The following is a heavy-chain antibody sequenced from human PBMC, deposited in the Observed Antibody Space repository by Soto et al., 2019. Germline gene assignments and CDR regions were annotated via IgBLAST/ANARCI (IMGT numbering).Heavy chain of an antibody. V-gene: IGHV2-70*04. J-gene: IGHJ3*02. CDR3: ARNFFTGAYNFDTSGYFPLDI. CDR1: GVSVNTDYRG. Sequence: SGPTLVNPTQTLTLTLTFSGVSVNTDYRGGTGIRQPPGEALEWLARIDWDDTKFYSATLRTRLSISKDTSKNQVVLTMTNVDPVDTGTYYCARNFFTGAYNFDTSGYFPLDIWGQGTVVTVSS. D-gene: IGHD3-22*01. CDR2: IDWDDTK.